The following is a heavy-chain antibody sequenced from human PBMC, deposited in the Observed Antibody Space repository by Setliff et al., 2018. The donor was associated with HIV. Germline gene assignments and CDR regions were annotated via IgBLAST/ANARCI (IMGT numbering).Heavy chain of an antibody. Sequence: SETLSLTCTVSGGSIENLYWTWIRQPSGRGLEWIGYVYSAGSTKYDPSLKSRATMSDDTSKNQISLTLTSVSAADTAVYYCASTSMGMTRKPIWYYHMDVWGHGITVTVSS. D-gene: IGHD7-27*01. CDR3: ASTSMGMTRKPIWYYHMDV. V-gene: IGHV4-59*11. CDR1: GGSIENLY. J-gene: IGHJ6*03. CDR2: VYSAGST.